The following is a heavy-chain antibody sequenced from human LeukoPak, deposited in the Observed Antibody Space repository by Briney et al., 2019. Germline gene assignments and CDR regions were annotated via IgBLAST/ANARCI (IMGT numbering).Heavy chain of an antibody. V-gene: IGHV4-39*01. CDR1: GGSISSSSSY. J-gene: IGHJ4*02. CDR2: IYYSGST. Sequence: PSETLSLTCTVSGGSISSSSSYWGWIRQLPGKGLEWIGSIYYSGSTYYNPSLKSRVTISVDTSKNQFSLKLSSVTAADTAVYYCARQTGSGSYYNFDYWGQGTLVTVSS. D-gene: IGHD3-10*01. CDR3: ARQTGSGSYYNFDY.